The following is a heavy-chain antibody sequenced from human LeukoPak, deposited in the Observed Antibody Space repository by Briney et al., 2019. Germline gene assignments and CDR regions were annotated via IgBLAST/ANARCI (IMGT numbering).Heavy chain of an antibody. CDR2: INPNSGGT. D-gene: IGHD3-10*01. CDR1: GYTFTGYY. CDR3: ARGGIMYYGSGSYLNY. V-gene: IGHV1-2*02. Sequence: ASVKVSCKASGYTFTGYYMHWVRQAPGQGLEWMGWINPNSGGTNYAQKFQGRVTMARDTSISTAYMELSRLRSDDTAVYYCARGGIMYYGSGSYLNYWGQGTLVTVSS. J-gene: IGHJ4*02.